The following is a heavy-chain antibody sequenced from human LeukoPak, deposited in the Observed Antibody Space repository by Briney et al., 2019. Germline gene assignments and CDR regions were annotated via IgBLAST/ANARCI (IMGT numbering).Heavy chain of an antibody. CDR3: ARHPTTMIVVDWFDP. CDR2: INHSGST. V-gene: IGHV4-34*01. CDR1: GGSFSGYY. Sequence: SETLSLTCAVYGGSFSGYYWSWIRQPPGKGLEWIGEINHSGSTYYNPSLKSRVTISVDTSKNQFSLKLSSVTAADTAVYYCARHPTTMIVVDWFDPWGQGTLVTVSS. D-gene: IGHD3-22*01. J-gene: IGHJ5*02.